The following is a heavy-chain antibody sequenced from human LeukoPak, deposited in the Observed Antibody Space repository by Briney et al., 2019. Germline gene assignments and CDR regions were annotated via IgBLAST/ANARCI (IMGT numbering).Heavy chain of an antibody. CDR3: TRGRHYAMDV. CDR2: IVGDGNNM. J-gene: IGHJ6*02. CDR1: GFTFSYYS. Sequence: GGSLRLSCAASGFTFSYYSMSWVRQAPGKGLVWVSHIVGDGNNMGYADSVKGRFAISRDNAKSTLYLQINSLRAEDTAVYYCTRGRHYAMDVWGQGTTVTVSS. V-gene: IGHV3-74*01.